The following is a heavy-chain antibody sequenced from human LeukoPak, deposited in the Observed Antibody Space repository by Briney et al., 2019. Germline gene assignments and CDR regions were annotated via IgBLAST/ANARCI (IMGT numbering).Heavy chain of an antibody. J-gene: IGHJ4*02. V-gene: IGHV5-51*01. D-gene: IGHD5-18*01. CDR3: ARNVDTAMDN. Sequence: GESLKISCKASGYIFTSYWSGWVRQMPGEDLEWMGIIYPGDSGTRYSPSCQGQVTISADKSISTAYLQWSSLKASATAMYFCARNVDTAMDNWGQGTLVTVSS. CDR1: GYIFTSYW. CDR2: IYPGDSGT.